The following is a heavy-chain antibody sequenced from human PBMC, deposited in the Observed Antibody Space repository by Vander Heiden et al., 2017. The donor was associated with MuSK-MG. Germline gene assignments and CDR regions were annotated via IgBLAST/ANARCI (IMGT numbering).Heavy chain of an antibody. J-gene: IGHJ5*02. Sequence: QVQLQQWGAGLLKPSETLSLTCAVYGGSFSGSSWSWIRQPPGKGLEWIGEINHSGSTNYNPSLKSRVTISVDTSKNQFSLKLSSVTAADTAVYYCARGDYDFWSGYLDNWFDPWGQGTLVTVSS. CDR1: GGSFSGSS. D-gene: IGHD3-3*01. CDR3: ARGDYDFWSGYLDNWFDP. V-gene: IGHV4-34*01. CDR2: INHSGST.